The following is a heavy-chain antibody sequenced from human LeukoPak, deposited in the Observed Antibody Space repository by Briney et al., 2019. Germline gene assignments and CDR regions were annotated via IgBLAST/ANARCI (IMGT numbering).Heavy chain of an antibody. D-gene: IGHD2-15*01. CDR2: ISGSGGST. Sequence: GGSLRLSCGASQFTYRIYAMSWVRQAPGKGLEWVSAISGSGGSTYYADSVKGRFTISRDNSKNTLYLQMNSLRAEDTAVYYCAKVGIGYFDYWGQGTLVTVSS. CDR1: QFTYRIYA. V-gene: IGHV3-23*01. CDR3: AKVGIGYFDY. J-gene: IGHJ4*02.